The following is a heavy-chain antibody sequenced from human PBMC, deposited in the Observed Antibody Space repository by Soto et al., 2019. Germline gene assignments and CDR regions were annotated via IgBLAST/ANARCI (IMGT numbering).Heavy chain of an antibody. D-gene: IGHD4-17*01. CDR2: ISYDGSNK. CDR3: AILGSTVTTTFNFDY. V-gene: IGHV3-30*03. CDR1: GFTFSSYG. Sequence: GGSLRLSCAASGFTFSSYGMHWVRQAPGKGLEWVAVISYDGSNKYYEDSVKGRVTISRDNSKDTQYLQMNSLRAEDTDVYYCAILGSTVTTTFNFDYWGQGTLVTVSS. J-gene: IGHJ4*02.